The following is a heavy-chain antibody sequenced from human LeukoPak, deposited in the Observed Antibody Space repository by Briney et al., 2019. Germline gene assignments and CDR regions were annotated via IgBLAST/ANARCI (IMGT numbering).Heavy chain of an antibody. CDR2: MNPNSGNT. CDR3: ARPRALRYFDWTYYYYYGMDV. J-gene: IGHJ6*02. CDR1: GYTFTSYD. D-gene: IGHD3-9*01. Sequence: ASVKASCKASGYTFTSYDINWVRQATGQGLEWMGWMNPNSGNTGYAQKFQGRVTTTRNTSISTAYMELSSLRSEDTAVYYCARPRALRYFDWTYYYYYGMDVWGQGTTVTVSS. V-gene: IGHV1-8*01.